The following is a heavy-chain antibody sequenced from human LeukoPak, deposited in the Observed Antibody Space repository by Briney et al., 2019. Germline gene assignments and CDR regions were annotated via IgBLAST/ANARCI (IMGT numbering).Heavy chain of an antibody. CDR3: AKSPSRYYLYYFDY. J-gene: IGHJ4*02. V-gene: IGHV3-7*03. D-gene: IGHD3-22*01. CDR2: IKKGGSEK. Sequence: GGSLRLSCAATGLSVSSNFMSWVRQAPGKGLEWVANIKKGGSEKYYVDSVNGRFSISRDNAKNSMYLQMNSLRAEDTAVYYCAKSPSRYYLYYFDYWGQGTLVTVSS. CDR1: GLSVSSNF.